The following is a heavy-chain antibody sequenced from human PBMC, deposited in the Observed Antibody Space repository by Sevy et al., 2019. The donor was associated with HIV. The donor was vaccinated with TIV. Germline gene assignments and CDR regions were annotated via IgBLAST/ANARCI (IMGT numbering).Heavy chain of an antibody. D-gene: IGHD3-16*02. Sequence: GGSLRLSCPASGFNVNDNYMTWVRQAPGKGLEWVSIIHADGSSYYADSVKGRFTMSRDDSKNIVNLQMNSLRADDTAVYYCARDRRFCGNECYLYYYYGKDVWGQGTAVTVSS. CDR3: ARDRRFCGNECYLYYYYGKDV. CDR2: IHADGSS. CDR1: GFNVNDNY. J-gene: IGHJ6*02. V-gene: IGHV3-53*01.